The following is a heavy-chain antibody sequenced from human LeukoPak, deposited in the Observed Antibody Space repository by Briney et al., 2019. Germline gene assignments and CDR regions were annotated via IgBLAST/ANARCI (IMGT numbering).Heavy chain of an antibody. J-gene: IGHJ4*02. Sequence: GGSLRLSCVASGFTFSSYAMSWVRQAPGKGLEWVSAISGSGGSTYYADSVKGRFTISRDNSKNTLYLQMNSLRAEDTAVYYCAKDLYRIVVVPAAPSGFDYWGQGTLVTVSS. D-gene: IGHD2-2*01. CDR3: AKDLYRIVVVPAAPSGFDY. CDR1: GFTFSSYA. V-gene: IGHV3-23*01. CDR2: ISGSGGST.